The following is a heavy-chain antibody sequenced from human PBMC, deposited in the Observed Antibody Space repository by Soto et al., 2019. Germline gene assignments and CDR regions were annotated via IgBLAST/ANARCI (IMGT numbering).Heavy chain of an antibody. J-gene: IGHJ5*02. D-gene: IGHD2-15*01. V-gene: IGHV1-2*02. CDR2: INPNSGGT. CDR3: ARELAGYCSGGSCFVVDWFDP. CDR1: GYTFTGYC. Sequence: ASVKVSCKASGYTFTGYCMHWVRQAPGQGLEWMGWINPNSGGTNYAQKFQGRVTMTRDTSISTAYMELSRLRSDDTAVYYCARELAGYCSGGSCFVVDWFDPWGQGTLVTVSS.